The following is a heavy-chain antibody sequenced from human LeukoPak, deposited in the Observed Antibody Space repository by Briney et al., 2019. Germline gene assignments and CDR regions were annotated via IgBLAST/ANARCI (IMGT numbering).Heavy chain of an antibody. CDR2: ITHSGST. CDR1: GESFSGPY. V-gene: IGHV4-34*01. D-gene: IGHD5-12*01. CDR3: ASYRGYSGYDRGMDV. Sequence: SDTLSLTCAVDGESFSGPYWSWIRQPPGKGLEWIGEITHSGSTNYNPSLKSRVSISVDTSKNQFSLKMRSVTAADTAVYYCASYRGYSGYDRGMDVWGQGTTVTVYS. J-gene: IGHJ6*02.